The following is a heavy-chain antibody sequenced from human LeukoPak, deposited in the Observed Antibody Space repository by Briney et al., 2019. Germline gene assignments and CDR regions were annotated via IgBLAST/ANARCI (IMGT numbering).Heavy chain of an antibody. CDR2: ISAYNGNT. J-gene: IGHJ5*02. D-gene: IGHD2-2*01. CDR3: ARVGTSLINWFDP. CDR1: GGTFSSYA. Sequence: GSSVKVSCKASGGTFSSYAISWVRQAPGQGLGWKGWISAYNGNTNYAQKLQGRVTMTTDTSTSTAYMELRSLRSDDTAVYYCARVGTSLINWFDPWGQGTLVTVSS. V-gene: IGHV1-18*01.